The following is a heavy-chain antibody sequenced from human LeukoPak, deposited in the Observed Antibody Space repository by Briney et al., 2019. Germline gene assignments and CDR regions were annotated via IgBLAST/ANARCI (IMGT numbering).Heavy chain of an antibody. J-gene: IGHJ6*02. CDR2: INAGNGNT. D-gene: IGHD3-22*01. Sequence: ASVKVSCKASGYTFTSYAMHWVRQAPGQRLEWMGWINAGNGNTKYSQKFQGRVTITGDTSASTAYMELSSLRSEDTAVYYCARESYDSSGYYFTSFYYYGMDVWGQGTTVTVSS. V-gene: IGHV1-3*01. CDR1: GYTFTSYA. CDR3: ARESYDSSGYYFTSFYYYGMDV.